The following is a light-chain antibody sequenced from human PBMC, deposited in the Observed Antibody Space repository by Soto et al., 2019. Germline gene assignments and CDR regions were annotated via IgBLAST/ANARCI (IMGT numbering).Light chain of an antibody. CDR3: QQYANLPLT. J-gene: IGKJ4*01. Sequence: IQMTQSPSSLSASIGDRVTITCQASHDIRNSLNWYQQTPGKPPKLLISDASNLELGVPSKFSGTGFGTDFSFTIINLQPEDIATYYCQQYANLPLTFGGGTKVEIK. CDR1: HDIRNS. V-gene: IGKV1-33*01. CDR2: DAS.